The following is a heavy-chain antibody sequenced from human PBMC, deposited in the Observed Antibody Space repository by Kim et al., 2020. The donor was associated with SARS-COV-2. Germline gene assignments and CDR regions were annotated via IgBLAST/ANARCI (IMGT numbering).Heavy chain of an antibody. J-gene: IGHJ4*02. CDR1: GGSFSGYY. CDR2: INHSGST. CDR3: ARAPYAMVRGVIQSRGY. V-gene: IGHV4-34*01. D-gene: IGHD3-10*01. Sequence: SETLSLTCAVYGGSFSGYYWSWIRQPPGKGLEWIGEINHSGSTNYNPSLKSRVTISVDTSKNQFSLKLSSVTAADTAVYYCARAPYAMVRGVIQSRGYWGQGTLVTVSS.